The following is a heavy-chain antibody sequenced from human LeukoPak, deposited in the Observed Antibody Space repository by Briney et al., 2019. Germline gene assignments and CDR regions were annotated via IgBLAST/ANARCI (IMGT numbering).Heavy chain of an antibody. CDR1: GFTFSSYA. CDR2: ISGSGGST. Sequence: GGSLRLSCAASGFTFSSYAMSWVRQAPGKGLEGVSAISGSGGSTYYADSVKGRFTISRDNSKNTLYLQMNSLRAEDTAVYYCAKEAVPMIVVVMAPNWFDPWGQGTLVTVSS. V-gene: IGHV3-23*01. J-gene: IGHJ5*02. CDR3: AKEAVPMIVVVMAPNWFDP. D-gene: IGHD3-22*01.